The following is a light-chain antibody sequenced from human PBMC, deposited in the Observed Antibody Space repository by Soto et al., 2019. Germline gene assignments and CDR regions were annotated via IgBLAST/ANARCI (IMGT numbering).Light chain of an antibody. V-gene: IGKV3-11*01. CDR1: QSVSSY. J-gene: IGKJ2*01. CDR3: QQRSNWPPT. Sequence: EIVLTQSPATLSLSPGERATLSCRASQSVSSYLGWYQQKPGQAPRLLIYDASNRATGIPARFSGSGSGTDFTLTISSLETEDFAVYYCQQRSNWPPTFGQGTKLEIK. CDR2: DAS.